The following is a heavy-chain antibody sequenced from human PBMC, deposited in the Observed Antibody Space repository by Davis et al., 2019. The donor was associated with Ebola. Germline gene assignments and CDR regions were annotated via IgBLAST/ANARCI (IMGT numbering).Heavy chain of an antibody. V-gene: IGHV4-59*01. D-gene: IGHD4-17*01. Sequence: PSETLSLTCTVSGGSISSYYWSWIRQPPGKGLEWIGYIYYSGSTNYNPSLKSRVTISVDTSKNQFSLKLSSVTAADTAVYYCARGPTTVTTWGDYYYGMDVWGQGTTVTVSS. CDR3: ARGPTTVTTWGDYYYGMDV. CDR1: GGSISSYY. J-gene: IGHJ6*02. CDR2: IYYSGST.